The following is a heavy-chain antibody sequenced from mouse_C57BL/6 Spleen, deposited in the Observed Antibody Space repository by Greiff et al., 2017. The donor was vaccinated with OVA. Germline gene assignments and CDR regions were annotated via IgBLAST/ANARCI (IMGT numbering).Heavy chain of an antibody. Sequence: EVNVVESGGGLVKPGGSLKLSCAASGFTFSSYAMSWVRQTPEKRLEWVATISDGGSYTYYPDNGKGRFTISRDNAKNNLYLQMSHLKSEDTAMYYCAREGPYYYGSTPHYYAMDYWGQGTSVTVSS. CDR3: AREGPYYYGSTPHYYAMDY. CDR1: GFTFSSYA. D-gene: IGHD1-1*01. CDR2: ISDGGSYT. J-gene: IGHJ4*01. V-gene: IGHV5-4*01.